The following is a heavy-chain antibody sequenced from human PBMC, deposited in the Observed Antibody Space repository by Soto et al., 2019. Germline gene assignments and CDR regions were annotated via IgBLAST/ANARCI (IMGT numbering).Heavy chain of an antibody. CDR1: GGSFSGYY. V-gene: IGHV4-34*01. J-gene: IGHJ6*02. CDR3: ARGRIVVVPAALKRHGMDV. Sequence: QVQLQQWGAGLLKPSETLSLTCAVYGGSFSGYYWSWIRQPPGKGLEWIGEINHSGSTNYNPSLKSRVTISVDTSQNQFSLKLSSVTAADTAVYYCARGRIVVVPAALKRHGMDVWGQGTTVTVSS. CDR2: INHSGST. D-gene: IGHD2-2*01.